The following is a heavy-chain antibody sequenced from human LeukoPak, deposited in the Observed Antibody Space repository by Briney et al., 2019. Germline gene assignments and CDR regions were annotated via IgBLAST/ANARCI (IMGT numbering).Heavy chain of an antibody. CDR1: GYTFTGYD. V-gene: IGHV1-8*01. D-gene: IGHD6-19*01. CDR2: MSPNSGNT. Sequence: ASVKVSCKTSGYTFTGYDINWVRQATGQGLEWIGWMSPNSGNTGYAQKFQGRVTMTRDTSTSTVYMELSSLRSEDTAVYYCARDGRIAVAAMAYWGQGTLVTVSS. J-gene: IGHJ4*02. CDR3: ARDGRIAVAAMAY.